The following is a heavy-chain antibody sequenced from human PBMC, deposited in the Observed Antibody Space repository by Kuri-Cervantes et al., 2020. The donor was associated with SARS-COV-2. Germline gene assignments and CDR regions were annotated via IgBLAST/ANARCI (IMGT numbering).Heavy chain of an antibody. J-gene: IGHJ4*02. Sequence: SETLSLTCIVSGGSISDYFWSWIRQPAGKGLEWIGRLYATGSTDYNPSLKSRVTISVDTSKDQFSLKLSSVTAADTAVYYCVRHEAGEMVYWGQGTLVTVSS. CDR3: VRHEAGEMVY. V-gene: IGHV4-4*07. D-gene: IGHD7-27*01. CDR2: LYATGST. CDR1: GGSISDYF.